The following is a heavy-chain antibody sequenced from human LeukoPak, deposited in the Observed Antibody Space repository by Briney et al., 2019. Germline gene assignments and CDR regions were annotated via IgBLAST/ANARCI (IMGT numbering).Heavy chain of an antibody. D-gene: IGHD3-22*01. J-gene: IGHJ4*02. CDR1: GFTFSRYG. V-gene: IGHV3-33*01. CDR2: IWYDGSNR. Sequence: PGGSLRLSCAASGFTFSRYGMHWVRQGPGKGLECLAVIWYDGSNRQYVDSVKGRFTISRDNSKNTLYLQMNSLRADDTAVYYCARDFGFSPSSGYSFDYWGQGTLVTVSS. CDR3: ARDFGFSPSSGYSFDY.